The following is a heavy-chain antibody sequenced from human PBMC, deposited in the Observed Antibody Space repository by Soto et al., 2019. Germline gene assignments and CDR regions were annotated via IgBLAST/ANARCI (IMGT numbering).Heavy chain of an antibody. Sequence: TLSLTCTFSVVSISSGGYYCSWIRQHPWKGLEWIGYIYYSGSTYYNPSLKSRVTISVDTSKNQFSLKLSSVTAADTAVYYCAIAMVYSSSWPLDVWCQGTTVTVSS. V-gene: IGHV4-31*03. D-gene: IGHD6-13*01. CDR1: VVSISSGGYY. CDR3: AIAMVYSSSWPLDV. CDR2: IYYSGST. J-gene: IGHJ6*02.